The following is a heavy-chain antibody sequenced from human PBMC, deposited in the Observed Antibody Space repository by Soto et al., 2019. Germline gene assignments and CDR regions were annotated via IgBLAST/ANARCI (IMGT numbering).Heavy chain of an antibody. Sequence: PGESLKISCKGSGYSFTSYWIGWVRQMPGKGLEWMGIIYPGDSDTRYSPSFQGQVTISADKSISTAYLQWSSLKASDTAMYYWARLYDFWSGYYEGYYYYGMDVWGQGTTVTVSS. V-gene: IGHV5-51*01. CDR1: GYSFTSYW. CDR3: ARLYDFWSGYYEGYYYYGMDV. CDR2: IYPGDSDT. J-gene: IGHJ6*02. D-gene: IGHD3-3*01.